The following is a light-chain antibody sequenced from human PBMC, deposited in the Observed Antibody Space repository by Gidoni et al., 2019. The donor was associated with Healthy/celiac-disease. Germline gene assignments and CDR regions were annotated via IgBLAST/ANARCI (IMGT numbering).Light chain of an antibody. CDR2: AAS. Sequence: AIRLTQSPSSFSASTGDRVTITCRASQGISSYLAWYQQKPGKAPKLLIYAASTLQSGVPSRFSGSGSGTDFTITISCLQSEDVATYYCQQYYSYSWTFGQGTKVEIK. V-gene: IGKV1-8*01. J-gene: IGKJ1*01. CDR3: QQYYSYSWT. CDR1: QGISSY.